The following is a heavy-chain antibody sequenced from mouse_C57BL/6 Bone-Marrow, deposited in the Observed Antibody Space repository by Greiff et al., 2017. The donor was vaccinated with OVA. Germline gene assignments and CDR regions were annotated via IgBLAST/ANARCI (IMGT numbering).Heavy chain of an antibody. V-gene: IGHV1-81*01. J-gene: IGHJ4*01. CDR3: ASGYYGSDARDY. D-gene: IGHD1-1*01. CDR1: GYTFTSYC. CDR2: IYPSSGNT. Sequence: VKLQESGAELARPGASVKLSCKASGYTFTSYCLSWVKQRPGQGLEWIGGIYPSSGNTNYNEKFKGKATLTADKSSSTAYMELRSLTSEYSAVYVCASGYYGSDARDYEYQGNAVTVSA.